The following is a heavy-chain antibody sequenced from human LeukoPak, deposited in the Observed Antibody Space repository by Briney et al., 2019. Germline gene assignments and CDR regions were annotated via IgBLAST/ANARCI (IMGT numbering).Heavy chain of an antibody. CDR2: IKSKTDGGTT. CDR1: GFTFSNAW. CDR3: TTDDRLRFLEWLLYTPDFDY. Sequence: GGSLRLSCAASGFTFSNAWMSWVRQAPGKGLGWVGRIKSKTDGGTTDYAAPVKGRFTISRDDSKNMLYLQMNSLKTEDTAVYYCTTDDRLRFLEWLLYTPDFDYWGQGTLVTVSS. D-gene: IGHD3-3*01. V-gene: IGHV3-15*01. J-gene: IGHJ4*02.